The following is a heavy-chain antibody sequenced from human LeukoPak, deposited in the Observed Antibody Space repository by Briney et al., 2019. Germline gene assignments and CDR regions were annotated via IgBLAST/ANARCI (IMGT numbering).Heavy chain of an antibody. CDR2: IRSKAYGGTT. J-gene: IGHJ4*02. D-gene: IGHD1-26*01. CDR3: TKEAGATSY. V-gene: IGHV3-49*04. Sequence: GGSLGLSCTASGFTFGDYAMSWVRQAPGKGLEWVGFIRSKAYGGTTEYAASVKGRFTISRDDSKSIAYLQMNSLKTEDTAVYYCTKEAGATSYWGQGTLVTVSS. CDR1: GFTFGDYA.